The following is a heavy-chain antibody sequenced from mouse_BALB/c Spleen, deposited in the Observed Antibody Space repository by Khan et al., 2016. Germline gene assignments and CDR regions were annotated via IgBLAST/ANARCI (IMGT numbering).Heavy chain of an antibody. CDR1: GYTFTSYW. D-gene: IGHD1-1*01. CDR2: IAPGSGST. CDR3: ARGGTVPLMDY. J-gene: IGHJ4*01. Sequence: DLVKPGASVKLSCKASGYTFTSYWINWIKQRPGQGLEWIGRIAPGSGSTYYNELFKGKATLTVDTSSSTAYIQLSSLSSEDSAGYSCARGGTVPLMDYWGQGTSVTVSS. V-gene: IGHV1S41*01.